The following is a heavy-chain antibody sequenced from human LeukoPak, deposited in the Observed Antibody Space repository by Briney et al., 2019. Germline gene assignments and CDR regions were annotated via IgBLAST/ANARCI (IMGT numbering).Heavy chain of an antibody. CDR1: GGSISSYY. D-gene: IGHD3-3*01. J-gene: IGHJ3*02. CDR2: IYYSGST. V-gene: IGHV4-59*12. Sequence: SETLSLTCTVSGGSISSYYWGWIRQPPGKGLEWIGYIYYSGSTNYKPPLKSRVTISVGTSKNQFSLKLSSVTAADTAVYYCARDPIMRTIFGVVLADAFDIWGQGTMVAVSS. CDR3: ARDPIMRTIFGVVLADAFDI.